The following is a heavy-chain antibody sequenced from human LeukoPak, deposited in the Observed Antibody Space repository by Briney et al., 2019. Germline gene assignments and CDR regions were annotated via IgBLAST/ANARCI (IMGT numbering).Heavy chain of an antibody. Sequence: ASVKISCKASVYIFTNYYMHWVRQAPGQGLEWMGIINPSGGSTSYAQKFQGRVTMTRDTSTSTVYMELSSLRSEDTAVYYCARAYYYDSSGYYPFDYWGQGTLVTVSS. CDR3: ARAYYYDSSGYYPFDY. CDR2: INPSGGST. CDR1: VYIFTNYY. J-gene: IGHJ4*02. V-gene: IGHV1-46*01. D-gene: IGHD3-22*01.